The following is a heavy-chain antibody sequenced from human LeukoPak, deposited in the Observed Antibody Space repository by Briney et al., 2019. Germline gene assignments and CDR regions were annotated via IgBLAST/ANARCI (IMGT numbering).Heavy chain of an antibody. CDR3: ARDRGYSGYDFAFDI. V-gene: IGHV4-4*07. J-gene: IGHJ3*02. CDR2: IYTSGST. Sequence: SETLSLTCTVSGGSISSYYWSWIRQPAGKGLEWIGRIYTSGSTNYNPSLKSRVTMSVDTSKNQFSLKLSSVTAADTAVYYCARDRGYSGYDFAFDIWGQGTMVTVSS. D-gene: IGHD5-12*01. CDR1: GGSISSYY.